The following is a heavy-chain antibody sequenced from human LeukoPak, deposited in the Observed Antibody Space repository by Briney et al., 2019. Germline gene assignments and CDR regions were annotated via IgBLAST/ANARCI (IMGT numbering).Heavy chain of an antibody. CDR1: GYTFTGYY. J-gene: IGHJ5*02. Sequence: ASVKVSRKASGYTFTGYYMHWVRQAPGQGLEWMGWINPNSGGTNYAQKFQGRVTMTRDTSISTAYMELSSLRSEDTAVYYCARAGQRPVVGANPYNWFDPWGQGTLVTVSS. V-gene: IGHV1-2*02. CDR3: ARAGQRPVVGANPYNWFDP. CDR2: INPNSGGT. D-gene: IGHD1-26*01.